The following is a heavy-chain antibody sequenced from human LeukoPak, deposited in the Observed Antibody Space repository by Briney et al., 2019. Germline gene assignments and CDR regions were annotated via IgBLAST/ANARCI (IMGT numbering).Heavy chain of an antibody. J-gene: IGHJ4*02. CDR3: ARGVTMVRGAPYFDY. Sequence: SETLSLTCTVSGGSVSSGSYYWSWIRQPPGKGLEWIGYIYYSGSTNYNPSLKSRVTISVDTSKNQFSLKLSSVTAADTAVYYCARGVTMVRGAPYFDYWGQGTLVTVSS. V-gene: IGHV4-61*01. CDR1: GGSVSSGSYY. D-gene: IGHD3-10*01. CDR2: IYYSGST.